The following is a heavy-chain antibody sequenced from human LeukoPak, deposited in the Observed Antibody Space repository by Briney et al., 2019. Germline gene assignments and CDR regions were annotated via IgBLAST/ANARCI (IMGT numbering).Heavy chain of an antibody. CDR3: TRDGGSFCDFDY. Sequence: PGGSLRLSCVASGFSFRDYAIHWVRQAPGKGLEYVSVINRDGRITYYADSVKGRFTMSRDNSKNTVHLQMGSLRSEDMAVYYCTRDGGSFCDFDYWGQGALVTVSS. CDR2: INRDGRIT. D-gene: IGHD1-26*01. J-gene: IGHJ4*02. CDR1: GFSFRDYA. V-gene: IGHV3-64*02.